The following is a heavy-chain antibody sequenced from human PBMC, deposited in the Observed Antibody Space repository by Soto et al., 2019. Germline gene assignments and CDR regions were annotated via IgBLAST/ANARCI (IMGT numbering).Heavy chain of an antibody. CDR1: GYTFTTYA. CDR2: ISTYNGNT. Sequence: ASVKVSCKASGYTFTTYAISWVRQAPGQGLEWMGWISTYNGNTDYAQNFQGRVTMTTDTSTNTAYMELRSLRSDDTAVYYCARDRLHTRSPITFDYWGQGARVTVAS. D-gene: IGHD2-21*01. CDR3: ARDRLHTRSPITFDY. V-gene: IGHV1-18*01. J-gene: IGHJ4*02.